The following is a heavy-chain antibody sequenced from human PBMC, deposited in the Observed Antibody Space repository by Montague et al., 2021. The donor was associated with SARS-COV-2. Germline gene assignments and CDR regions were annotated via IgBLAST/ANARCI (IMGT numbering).Heavy chain of an antibody. CDR3: EGVLAHYYYGMDV. Sequence: SLRLSCAASGFTFSSYAMHWVRQAPGKGLEWVAVISYDGSNKYYADSVKGRFTISRDNSKNTLYLQMNSLRAEDTAVYYCEGVLAHYYYGMDVWGQGTTVTVSS. CDR2: ISYDGSNK. J-gene: IGHJ6*02. CDR1: GFTFSSYA. D-gene: IGHD2/OR15-2a*01. V-gene: IGHV3-30*04.